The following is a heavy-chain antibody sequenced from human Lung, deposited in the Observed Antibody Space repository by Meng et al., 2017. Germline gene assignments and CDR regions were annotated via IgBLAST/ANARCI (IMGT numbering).Heavy chain of an antibody. CDR2: ISCYNGDT. Sequence: QVQLVQSGAEVKKPGASVKVSCKASGYTFTHHGISWIRQAPGQGLEWMGWISCYNGDTNYAQNLQGRVTMTIDKSTSTAYMDLRSLRSDDTAVYYCARSPYSSGWPNFDSWGQGTLVTVSS. V-gene: IGHV1-18*01. CDR3: ARSPYSSGWPNFDS. D-gene: IGHD6-19*01. CDR1: GYTFTHHG. J-gene: IGHJ4*02.